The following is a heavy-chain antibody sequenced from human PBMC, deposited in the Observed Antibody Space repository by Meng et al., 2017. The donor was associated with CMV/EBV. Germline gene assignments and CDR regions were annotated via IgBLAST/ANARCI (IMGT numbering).Heavy chain of an antibody. CDR3: ARGRNYYDSSGLGLDY. CDR2: INHSGST. J-gene: IGHJ4*02. V-gene: IGHV4-34*01. D-gene: IGHD3-22*01. Sequence: SETLSLTCAVYGGSFSGYYWSWIRQPPGKGLEWIGEINHSGSTNYNPSFKSRVTISVDTSKNQFSLKLSSVTAADTAVYYCARGRNYYDSSGLGLDYWGQGTLVTVSS. CDR1: GGSFSGYY.